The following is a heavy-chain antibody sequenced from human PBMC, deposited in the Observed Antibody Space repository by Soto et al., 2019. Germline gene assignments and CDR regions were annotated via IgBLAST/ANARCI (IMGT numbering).Heavy chain of an antibody. J-gene: IGHJ4*01. Sequence: GGSLRLSCAASGFTFTNAWINWVRQAPGKRLEWVGRIKSKTDGGTTDYTEPVKGRFAISRDDSNNMVYLQMNSLKIEDTAVYYCTTDSYSTIIIVRFDYWGHGTLVTVSS. CDR3: TTDSYSTIIIVRFDY. CDR1: GFTFTNAW. V-gene: IGHV3-15*07. CDR2: IKSKTDGGTT. D-gene: IGHD3-22*01.